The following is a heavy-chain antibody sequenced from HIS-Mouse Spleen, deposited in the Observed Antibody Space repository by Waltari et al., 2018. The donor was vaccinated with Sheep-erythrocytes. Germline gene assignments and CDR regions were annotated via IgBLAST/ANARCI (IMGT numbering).Heavy chain of an antibody. CDR2: ISYDGSNK. CDR1: GLPFISFG. V-gene: IGHV3-30*18. D-gene: IGHD4-4*01. CDR3: AKREGYSNYYFDY. Sequence: QVQLVESGGCVVQPGRSLRLSCAAAGLPFISFGMNWVRQAPGKGLEWVAVISYDGSNKYYADSVKGRFTISRDNSKNTLYLQMNSLRAEDTAVYYCAKREGYSNYYFDYWGQGTLVTVSS. J-gene: IGHJ4*02.